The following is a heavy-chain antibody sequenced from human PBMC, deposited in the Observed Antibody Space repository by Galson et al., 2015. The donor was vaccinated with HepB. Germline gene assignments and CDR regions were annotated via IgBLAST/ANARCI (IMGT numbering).Heavy chain of an antibody. J-gene: IGHJ4*02. V-gene: IGHV3-74*01. CDR1: RFTFSNDW. D-gene: IGHD4-11*01. Sequence: SLRLSCATSRFTFSNDWMTWVRQVPGKGLEWVSRIKRDATEINYADFVKGRFTISRDNGKNTLYLQMNNLRGEDTAVYYCVRGAPIYSHLLYWGQGTLVTVSS. CDR3: VRGAPIYSHLLY. CDR2: IKRDATEI.